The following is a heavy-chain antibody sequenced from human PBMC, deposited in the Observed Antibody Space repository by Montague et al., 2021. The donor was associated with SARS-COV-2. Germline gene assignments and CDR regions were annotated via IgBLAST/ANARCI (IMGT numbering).Heavy chain of an antibody. Sequence: CAISGDSVSSNSAAWNWIRQSPSRGLEWLGRTYYRSRWFNDYAVSIRGRITINPDTSKNQFSLQLNSVTPEDTAVYYCARATEWRGYYYYYYMDVWGKGTTVTVSS. V-gene: IGHV6-1*01. CDR1: GDSVSSNSAA. D-gene: IGHD1-14*01. CDR2: TYYRSRWFN. J-gene: IGHJ6*03. CDR3: ARATEWRGYYYYYYMDV.